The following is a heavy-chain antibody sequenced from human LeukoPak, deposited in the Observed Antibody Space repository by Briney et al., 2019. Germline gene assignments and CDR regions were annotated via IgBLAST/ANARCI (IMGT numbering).Heavy chain of an antibody. CDR1: GYSFTSYW. J-gene: IGHJ4*02. D-gene: IGHD2-15*01. Sequence: GESLQISCKGSGYSFTSYWIGWVRQMPGKGLEWMGIIYPGDSDTRYSPSFQGQVTISADKSISTAYLQWSSLKASDTAMYYCARQERDCSGGSCYSEYFDYWGQGTLVTVSS. CDR3: ARQERDCSGGSCYSEYFDY. V-gene: IGHV5-51*01. CDR2: IYPGDSDT.